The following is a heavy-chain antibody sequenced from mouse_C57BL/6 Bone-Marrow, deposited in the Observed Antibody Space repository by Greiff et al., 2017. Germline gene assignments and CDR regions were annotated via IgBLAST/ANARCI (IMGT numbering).Heavy chain of an antibody. CDR1: GYTFTSYW. CDR2: IYPGSGST. CDR3: ARPYYRNCGYFDV. D-gene: IGHD2-5*01. J-gene: IGHJ1*03. Sequence: QVQLQQPGAELVKPGASVKMSCKASGYTFTSYWITWVKQRPGQCLEWIGDIYPGSGSTNYNEKFKSKATLTVDTSSSTAYMQLSSLTSEDSAVYYCARPYYRNCGYFDVWGTGTTVTGSS. V-gene: IGHV1-55*01.